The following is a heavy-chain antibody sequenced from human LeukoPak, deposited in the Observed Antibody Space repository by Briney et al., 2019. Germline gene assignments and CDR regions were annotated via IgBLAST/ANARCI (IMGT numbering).Heavy chain of an antibody. V-gene: IGHV3-23*01. CDR3: ARGDPIYDFWSGGDY. J-gene: IGHJ4*02. D-gene: IGHD3-3*01. CDR1: GFTFSSYG. CDR2: ISGSGGST. Sequence: GGTLRLSCAASGFTFSSYGMSWVRQAPGKGLEWVSAISGSGGSTYYADSVKGRFTIPRDNSKNTLYLQMNSLRAEDTAVYYCARGDPIYDFWSGGDYWGQGSLVTVSS.